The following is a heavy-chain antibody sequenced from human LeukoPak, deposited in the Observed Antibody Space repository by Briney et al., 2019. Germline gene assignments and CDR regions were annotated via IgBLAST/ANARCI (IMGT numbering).Heavy chain of an antibody. CDR3: ASGYCSGGSCSPNLFDY. CDR2: IYYSGST. V-gene: IGHV4-59*01. J-gene: IGHJ4*02. D-gene: IGHD2-15*01. Sequence: PSETLSLTCTVSGGSISSYYWSWIRQPPGKGLEWIGYIYYSGSTNYNPSLKSRVTISVDTSKNQFSLKLSSVTAAVTAVYYCASGYCSGGSCSPNLFDYWGQGTLVTVSS. CDR1: GGSISSYY.